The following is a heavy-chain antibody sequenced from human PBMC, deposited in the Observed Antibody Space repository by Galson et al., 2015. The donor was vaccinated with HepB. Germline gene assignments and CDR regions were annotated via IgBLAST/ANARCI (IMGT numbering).Heavy chain of an antibody. CDR3: ASDAGGGGSSATFDY. Sequence: SETLSLTCAVYGGSFSGYYWSWIRQPPGKGLEWIGEINHSGSTNYNPSLKSRVTISVDTSKNQFSLKLSSVTAADTAVYYCASDAGGGGSSATFDYWGQGTLVTVST. J-gene: IGHJ4*02. D-gene: IGHD6-13*01. V-gene: IGHV4-34*01. CDR2: INHSGST. CDR1: GGSFSGYY.